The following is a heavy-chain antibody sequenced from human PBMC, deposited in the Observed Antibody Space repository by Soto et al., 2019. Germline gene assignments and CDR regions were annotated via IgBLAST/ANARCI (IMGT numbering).Heavy chain of an antibody. D-gene: IGHD3-22*01. Sequence: EVQLLESGGGLVQPGGSLRLSCAASGFTFSSYAMSWVRQAPGKGLEWVSAISGSGGSTYYADPVKGRFTISRDNSKNTLYLQMNSLRAEDTAVYYCAKDLNYYDSSGYYEYYYYYGMDVWGQGTTVTVSS. CDR1: GFTFSSYA. CDR2: ISGSGGST. J-gene: IGHJ6*02. CDR3: AKDLNYYDSSGYYEYYYYYGMDV. V-gene: IGHV3-23*01.